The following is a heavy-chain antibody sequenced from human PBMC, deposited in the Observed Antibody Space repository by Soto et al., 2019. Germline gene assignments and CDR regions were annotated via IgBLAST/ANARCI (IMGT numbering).Heavy chain of an antibody. CDR3: ARSLGETTSLFDY. V-gene: IGHV1-46*01. J-gene: IGHJ4*02. Sequence: QVQLVQSGAEMKQPGASVKLSCQASGYIFIHCFMHWVRQAPVQGLEWMGGINPSSGTTTYAQKFQGRVTVTRDTSTSTVYMELSSLGSGDTAMYYCARSLGETTSLFDYLGQGSLVTVSA. CDR1: GYIFIHCF. D-gene: IGHD1-26*01. CDR2: INPSSGTT.